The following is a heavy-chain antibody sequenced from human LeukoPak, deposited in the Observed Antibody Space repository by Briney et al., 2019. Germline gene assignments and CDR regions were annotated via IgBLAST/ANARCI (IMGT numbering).Heavy chain of an antibody. V-gene: IGHV3-21*06. CDR1: GFTFSDYN. CDR3: ARVSTAVSLAIDY. Sequence: GGSLRLSCAASGFTFSDYNMNWVRQAPGKGLEWVSVISSSSTYIYYADSVKGRFTISRDNAKNSLYLQMNSLRAEDTAVYYCARVSTAVSLAIDYWGQGTLVTVPT. CDR2: ISSSSTYI. D-gene: IGHD6-13*01. J-gene: IGHJ4*02.